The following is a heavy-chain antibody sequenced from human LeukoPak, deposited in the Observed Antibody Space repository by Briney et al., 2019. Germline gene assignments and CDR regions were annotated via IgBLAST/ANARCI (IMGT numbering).Heavy chain of an antibody. CDR2: IYYSGSP. J-gene: IGHJ3*02. CDR1: GGSISSSSYY. CDR3: ARTYGGNPLSEGDAFDI. D-gene: IGHD4-23*01. V-gene: IGHV4-39*01. Sequence: PSETLFLTCTVSGGSISSSSYYWGWIRQPPGKGLEWIGSIYYSGSPYYNPSLKSRVTISVDTSKNQFSLKLSSVTAADTAVYYCARTYGGNPLSEGDAFDIWGQGTMVTVSS.